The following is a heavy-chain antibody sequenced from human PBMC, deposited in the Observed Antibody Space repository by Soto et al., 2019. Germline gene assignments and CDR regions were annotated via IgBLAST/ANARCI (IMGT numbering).Heavy chain of an antibody. Sequence: PGGSLRLSCAASGFTFRSYAMSWVRQAPGKGLECVSGISDSGGSTYYADSVKGRFTISRDNSRTTLYLQMNSLRAEDTAVYYCAKDFGYNYGYDAFDIWGQGTMVTVS. D-gene: IGHD5-18*01. CDR2: ISDSGGST. CDR1: GFTFRSYA. J-gene: IGHJ3*02. CDR3: AKDFGYNYGYDAFDI. V-gene: IGHV3-23*01.